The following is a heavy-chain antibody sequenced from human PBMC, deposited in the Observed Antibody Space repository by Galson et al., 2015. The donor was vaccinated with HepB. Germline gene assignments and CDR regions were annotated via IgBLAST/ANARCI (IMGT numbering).Heavy chain of an antibody. J-gene: IGHJ1*01. Sequence: SGRSAGAASGFTFSSYAMSWVRQAPGKGLEWVSAISGSGGSTYYADSVKGRFTISRDNSKNTLYLQMNSLRAEDTAVYYCAKDWQTVSRYGSGRYQYFQHWGQGTLVPVSS. CDR2: ISGSGGST. CDR1: GFTFSSYA. D-gene: IGHD3-10*01. V-gene: IGHV3-23*01. CDR3: AKDWQTVSRYGSGRYQYFQH.